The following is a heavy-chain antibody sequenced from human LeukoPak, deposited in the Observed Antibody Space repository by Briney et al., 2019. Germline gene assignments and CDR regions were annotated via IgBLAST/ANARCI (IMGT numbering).Heavy chain of an antibody. V-gene: IGHV3-23*01. CDR2: ITASGDRT. CDR3: ARRDIVVVVSASDY. CDR1: GFTFSDYV. Sequence: GRSLRLSCAASGFTFSDYVMIWVRQAPGKGLEWVSGITASGDRTFYGDSVRGRFTMSRDNSKNTVYLQMNSLRVDDTAVYYCARRDIVVVVSASDYWGQGTLVTVSS. D-gene: IGHD2-15*01. J-gene: IGHJ4*02.